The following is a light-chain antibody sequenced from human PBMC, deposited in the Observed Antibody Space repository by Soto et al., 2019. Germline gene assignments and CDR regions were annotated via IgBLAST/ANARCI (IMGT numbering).Light chain of an antibody. Sequence: QSALTQPASVSGSPGQSSPISRSGTRSDVGSYNLVSWYQQHPGKAPKLMICEGSKRPSGVSNRFSGAKSGNTASLTISGLQAEDEADYYCCSYAGSSTFYVFGTGSKVTVL. CDR3: CSYAGSSTFYV. J-gene: IGLJ1*01. CDR2: EGS. V-gene: IGLV2-23*01. CDR1: RSDVGSYNL.